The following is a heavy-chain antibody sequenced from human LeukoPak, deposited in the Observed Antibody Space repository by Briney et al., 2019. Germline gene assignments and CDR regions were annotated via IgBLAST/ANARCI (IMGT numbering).Heavy chain of an antibody. CDR3: AKAQGHDSSGYYYYGFDI. Sequence: GGSLRLSCAASGFTVSSNYMSWVRQAPGKGLEWVAVISYDGSKKYYVDSVKGRFTISRDNSKNTLYLEMKSLRAEDTAVYYCAKAQGHDSSGYYYYGFDIWGQGTMVTVSS. V-gene: IGHV3-30*18. J-gene: IGHJ3*02. CDR1: GFTVSSNY. D-gene: IGHD3-22*01. CDR2: ISYDGSKK.